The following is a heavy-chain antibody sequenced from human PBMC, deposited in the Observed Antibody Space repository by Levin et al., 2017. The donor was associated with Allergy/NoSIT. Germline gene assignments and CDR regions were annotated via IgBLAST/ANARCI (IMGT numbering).Heavy chain of an antibody. J-gene: IGHJ4*02. Sequence: QSGGSLRLSCAASGFTFSSYPMHWVRQAPGKGLEWVALISYDGDNQYYADSVRGRFSISRENSKDTLYLQMNSLRPDDTAVYYCARTLTGTGVFDYWGQGSLVTVSS. CDR2: ISYDGDNQ. D-gene: IGHD1-7*01. V-gene: IGHV3-30-3*01. CDR1: GFTFSSYP. CDR3: ARTLTGTGVFDY.